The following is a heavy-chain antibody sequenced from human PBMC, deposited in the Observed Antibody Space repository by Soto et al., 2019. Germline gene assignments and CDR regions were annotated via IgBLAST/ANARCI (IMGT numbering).Heavy chain of an antibody. CDR2: ISYDGSNK. Sequence: PGGCLRLSCAASGFTFRRYGMHWVRQAPGKGLEWVPVISYDGSNKYYADSVKGRFTISRDNSKNTLYLQMNSLRAEDTAVYYCAMDYYDSSGYYYVGAFDIWGQGTMVTVSS. V-gene: IGHV3-30*03. D-gene: IGHD3-22*01. CDR3: AMDYYDSSGYYYVGAFDI. CDR1: GFTFRRYG. J-gene: IGHJ3*02.